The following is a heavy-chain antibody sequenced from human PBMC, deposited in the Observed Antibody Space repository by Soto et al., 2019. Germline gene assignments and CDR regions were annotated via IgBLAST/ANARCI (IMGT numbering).Heavy chain of an antibody. CDR1: GFSLSTSGVG. J-gene: IGHJ4*02. CDR2: IYWDDDK. Sequence: SGPTLVNPTQTLTLTCTFSGFSLSTSGVGVGWIRQPPGKALEWLALIYWDDDKRYSPSLKSRLTITKDTSKNQVVLTMTNMDPVDTATFYCAHGPYDFWSDTAPFDYWGQGTLVTVSS. D-gene: IGHD3-3*01. CDR3: AHGPYDFWSDTAPFDY. V-gene: IGHV2-5*02.